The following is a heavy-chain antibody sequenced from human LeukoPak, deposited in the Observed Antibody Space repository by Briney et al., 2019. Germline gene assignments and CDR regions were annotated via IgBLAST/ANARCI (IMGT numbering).Heavy chain of an antibody. J-gene: IGHJ4*02. D-gene: IGHD3-10*01. CDR1: GFTFSSYW. CDR3: ARGKTVSPFDY. Sequence: GGSLRLSCAATGFTFSSYWMHLVRQAPGKGLVWVSRINSDGSSTSYADSVKGRFTISRDNAKNTLYLQMSSLRAEDTAVYYCARGKTVSPFDYWGQGTLVTVSS. CDR2: INSDGSST. V-gene: IGHV3-74*01.